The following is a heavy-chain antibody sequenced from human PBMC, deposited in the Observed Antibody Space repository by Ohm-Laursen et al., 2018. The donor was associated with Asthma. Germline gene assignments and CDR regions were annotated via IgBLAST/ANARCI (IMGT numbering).Heavy chain of an antibody. D-gene: IGHD1-26*01. J-gene: IGHJ4*02. CDR1: GYTFTGYY. CDR3: ASEGGVVGATLYYFDY. Sequence: ASVKVSCKASGYTFTGYYMHWVRQAPGQGLEWMGRINPNSGGTNYAQKFQGRVTMTRDTSISTAYMELSRLRSDDTAVYYCASEGGVVGATLYYFDYWGQGTLVTVSS. V-gene: IGHV1-2*06. CDR2: INPNSGGT.